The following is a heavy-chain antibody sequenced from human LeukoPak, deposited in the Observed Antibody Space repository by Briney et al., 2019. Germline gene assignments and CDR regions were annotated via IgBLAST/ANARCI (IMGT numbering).Heavy chain of an antibody. CDR2: ISNEGRVQ. D-gene: IGHD1-14*01. J-gene: IGHJ4*02. V-gene: IGHV3-30*18. CDR3: TKEGGPMSAIPERYSFDH. Sequence: GGSLRLSCAASGFTFSDYGMHWVRQAPGKGLEWVTVISNEGRVQYYADSVKGRFTISRDNSENTLSLQMNSLRADDTAVYYCTKEGGPMSAIPERYSFDHWGRGTLVTVSS. CDR1: GFTFSDYG.